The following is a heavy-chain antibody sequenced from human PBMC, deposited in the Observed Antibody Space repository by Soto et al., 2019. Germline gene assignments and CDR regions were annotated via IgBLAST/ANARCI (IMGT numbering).Heavy chain of an antibody. CDR3: GRDFGSGHADV. V-gene: IGHV5-10-1*01. CDR1: DEIFNTYW. D-gene: IGHD1-26*01. CDR2: IDPSDSYT. Sequence: ESLNVSSQTSDEIFNTYWITCVLQMPGRGLEWVGRIDPSDSYTTYNPSLKGHVILSVDKSMNTAYVQWTSLRASDTAMYFCGRDFGSGHADVWGQGTLVTVSS. J-gene: IGHJ1*01.